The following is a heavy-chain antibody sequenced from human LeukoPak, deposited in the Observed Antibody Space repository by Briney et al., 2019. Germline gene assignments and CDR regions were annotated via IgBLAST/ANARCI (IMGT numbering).Heavy chain of an antibody. J-gene: IGHJ3*02. D-gene: IGHD3-22*01. V-gene: IGHV4-61*02. CDR2: IYTSGST. CDR3: ARDYPVVPYYYDSSGYYPGI. CDR1: GGSISSGSYY. Sequence: SETLSLTCTVSGGSISSGSYYWSWIRQPAGKGLEWIGRIYTSGSTNYNPSLKSRVTISVAPSKNQFSLKLSSVTAADTAMYYCARDYPVVPYYYDSSGYYPGIWGQGTMVIVSS.